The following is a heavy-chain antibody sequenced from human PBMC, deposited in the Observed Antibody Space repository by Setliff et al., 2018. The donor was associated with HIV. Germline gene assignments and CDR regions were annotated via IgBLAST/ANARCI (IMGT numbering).Heavy chain of an antibody. Sequence: SEPLSLTCSVSGGSIISGSYYWSWIRQPAGKGLEWIGHIYTSGSTNYKPSLKSRVTISVDTSKNQFSLKLSSVTAADTAVYYCARTSEYDFGLTKYLDYWGQGTLVTVSS. CDR1: GGSIISGSYY. J-gene: IGHJ4*02. D-gene: IGHD3-3*01. V-gene: IGHV4-61*09. CDR3: ARTSEYDFGLTKYLDY. CDR2: IYTSGST.